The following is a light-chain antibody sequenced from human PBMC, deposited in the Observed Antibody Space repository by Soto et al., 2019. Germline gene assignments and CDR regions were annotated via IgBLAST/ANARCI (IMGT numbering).Light chain of an antibody. CDR3: QQYGSSPFT. J-gene: IGKJ3*01. V-gene: IGKV3-20*01. CDR1: QSVRSSF. Sequence: EIVLTQSPGTLSLSPGERATLSCRASQSVRSSFVWYQQKRGQAPRLVIYGASSRATGIPDRFSGSGSGTDFTLTISRLEPEDFAVYYCQQYGSSPFTFGPGTKVDSK. CDR2: GAS.